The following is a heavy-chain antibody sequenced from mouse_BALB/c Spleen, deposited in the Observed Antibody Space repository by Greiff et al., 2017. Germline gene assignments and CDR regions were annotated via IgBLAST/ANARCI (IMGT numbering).Heavy chain of an antibody. J-gene: IGHJ2*01. CDR1: GYSFTGYN. D-gene: IGHD1-1*01. CDR3: ARKVSVYYGSSQYYFDY. Sequence: VQLKQSGPELEKPGASVKISCKASGYSFTGYNMNWVKQSNGKSLEWIGNIDPYYGGTSYNQKFKGKATLTVDKSSSTAYMQLKSLTSEDSAVYYCARKVSVYYGSSQYYFDYWGQGTTLTVSS. CDR2: IDPYYGGT. V-gene: IGHV1-39*01.